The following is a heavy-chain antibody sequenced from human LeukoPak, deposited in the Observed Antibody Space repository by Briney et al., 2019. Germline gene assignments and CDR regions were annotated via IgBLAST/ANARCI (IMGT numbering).Heavy chain of an antibody. CDR1: GGSISNYY. Sequence: SETLSLTCTVSGGSISNYYWSWIRQPPGKGLEWIGYIYYSGSTNYNPSLKSRVTISVDTSKNQFSLKLSSVTAADTAVYYCASTSVPTDYWGQGTLVTVSS. V-gene: IGHV4-59*08. CDR2: IYYSGST. D-gene: IGHD2-2*01. J-gene: IGHJ4*02. CDR3: ASTSVPTDY.